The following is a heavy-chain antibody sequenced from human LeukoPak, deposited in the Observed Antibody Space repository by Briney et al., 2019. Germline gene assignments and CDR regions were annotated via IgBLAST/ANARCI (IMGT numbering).Heavy chain of an antibody. D-gene: IGHD3-3*01. CDR3: ARAKRSGYREFGGFDY. J-gene: IGHJ4*02. CDR2: TYYSSKWYN. V-gene: IGHV6-1*01. CDR1: GDSVSSNSAA. Sequence: SQTLSLTCTISGDSVSSNSAAWNWIRQSPSRGLEWLGRTYYSSKWYNDYAVSVKSRITINPDTSKNQFSLQLNSVTPEDTAVYYCARAKRSGYREFGGFDYWGQGTLVTVSS.